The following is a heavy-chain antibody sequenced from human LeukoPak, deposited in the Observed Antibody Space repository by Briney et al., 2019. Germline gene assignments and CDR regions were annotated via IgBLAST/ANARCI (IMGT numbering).Heavy chain of an antibody. J-gene: IGHJ4*02. CDR2: IYYSGST. CDR1: GGSVSSGSYY. V-gene: IGHV4-61*01. Sequence: SETLSLTCTVSGGSVSSGSYYWSWIRQPPGKGLEWTGYIYYSGSTNYHPSLKSRVTISIDMSQNQFSLKLRSVTAADTAVYYCARSWPYFDYWGQGTLVTVSS. CDR3: ARSWPYFDY.